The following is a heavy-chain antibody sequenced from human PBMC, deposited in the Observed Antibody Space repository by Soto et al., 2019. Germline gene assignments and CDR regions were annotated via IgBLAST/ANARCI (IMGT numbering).Heavy chain of an antibody. D-gene: IGHD2-2*01. CDR2: ISSSGSTI. J-gene: IGHJ6*04. V-gene: IGHV3-11*01. CDR1: GFTFSDYY. CDR3: ARDLDSWFVVVPAAISV. Sequence: GGSLRLSCAASGFTFSDYYMSWIRQAPGKGLEWVSYISSSGSTIYYADSVKGRFTISRDNAKNSLYLQMNSLRAEDTAVYYCARDLDSWFVVVPAAISVWGKGTTVTVSS.